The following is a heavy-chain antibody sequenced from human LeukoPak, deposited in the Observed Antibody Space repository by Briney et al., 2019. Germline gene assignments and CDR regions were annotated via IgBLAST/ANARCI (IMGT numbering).Heavy chain of an antibody. CDR1: GFTFTTYW. D-gene: IGHD4-17*01. CDR2: IKPDGSEK. CDR3: AKDRTVMGGEFDY. J-gene: IGHJ4*02. V-gene: IGHV3-7*03. Sequence: PGGSLRLSCAASGFTFTTYWMSWIRQTRGKGLEWVSKIKPDGSEKSYVDSVKGRFTISRDNSKNTLYLQMNSLRAEDTAVYYCAKDRTVMGGEFDYWGQGTLVTVSS.